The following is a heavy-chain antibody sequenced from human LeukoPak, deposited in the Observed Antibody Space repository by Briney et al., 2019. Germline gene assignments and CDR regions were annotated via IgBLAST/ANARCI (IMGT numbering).Heavy chain of an antibody. CDR1: GGTFSSYA. Sequence: ASVKVSCKASGGTFSSYAISWVRQAPGQGLEWRGGIIPIFGTANYAQKFQGRVTITADESTSTAYMELSSLRSEDTAVYYCARTGGGDCYSSDCGMDVWGQGTTVTVSS. CDR3: ARTGGGDCYSSDCGMDV. V-gene: IGHV1-69*13. CDR2: IIPIFGTA. J-gene: IGHJ6*02. D-gene: IGHD2-21*02.